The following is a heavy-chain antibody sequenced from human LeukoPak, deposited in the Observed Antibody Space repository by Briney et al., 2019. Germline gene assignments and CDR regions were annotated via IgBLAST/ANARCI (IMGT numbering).Heavy chain of an antibody. V-gene: IGHV4-39*07. J-gene: IGHJ3*02. D-gene: IGHD1-26*01. CDR3: ARDRVVGATDAFDI. CDR1: GGSISSSSYY. Sequence: SETLSLTCTVSGGSISSSSYYWGWIRQPPGKGLEWIGSIYYSGSTYYNPSLKSRVTISVDTSKNQFSLKLSSVTAADTAVYYCARDRVVGATDAFDIWGQGTMVTVSS. CDR2: IYYSGST.